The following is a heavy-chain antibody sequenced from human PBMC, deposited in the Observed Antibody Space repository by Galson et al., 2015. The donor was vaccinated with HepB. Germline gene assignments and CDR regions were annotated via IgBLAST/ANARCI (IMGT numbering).Heavy chain of an antibody. V-gene: IGHV3-23*01. Sequence: SLRLSCATSGFTFSNYAMTWVRQAPGKGLEWLSTITISGDHTYYIDSVKGRFTISRDNSKNTHYLQMSSLRVEDTAVYYCARGGPGPSSYYTMDFWGQGTTVTVSS. D-gene: IGHD3-16*01. J-gene: IGHJ6*03. CDR1: GFTFSNYA. CDR3: ARGGPGPSSYYTMDF. CDR2: ITISGDHT.